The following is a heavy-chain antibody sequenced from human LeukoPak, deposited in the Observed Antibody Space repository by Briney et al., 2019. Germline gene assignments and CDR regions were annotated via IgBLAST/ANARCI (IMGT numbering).Heavy chain of an antibody. CDR2: INHSGST. CDR1: GGSFSGYY. D-gene: IGHD3-10*01. V-gene: IGHV4-34*01. Sequence: PSETLSLTCAVSGGSFSGYYWSWIRQPPGKGLEWIGEINHSGSTNYNPPLKSRVTISVDTSKNQFSLKLSSVTAADTAVYYCATDMVRGANDYWGQGTLVTVSS. CDR3: ATDMVRGANDY. J-gene: IGHJ4*02.